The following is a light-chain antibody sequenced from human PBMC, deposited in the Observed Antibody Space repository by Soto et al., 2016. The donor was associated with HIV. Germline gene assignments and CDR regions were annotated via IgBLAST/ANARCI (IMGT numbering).Light chain of an antibody. Sequence: DIQMTQSPSSLSASVGDRVTITCRASQSISNYVNWYQQKPGQAPKVLISSAYTLESGVSSRFSGSRSGAVFTLTISSLQPEDFGTYYCQQTNSFPFTFGGMTKVEIK. CDR3: QQTNSFPFT. CDR2: SAY. CDR1: QSISNY. V-gene: IGKV1-39*01. J-gene: IGKJ4*01.